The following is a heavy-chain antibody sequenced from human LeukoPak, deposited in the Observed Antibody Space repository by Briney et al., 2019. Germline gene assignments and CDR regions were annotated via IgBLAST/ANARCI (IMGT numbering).Heavy chain of an antibody. CDR2: MNPNGGNT. D-gene: IGHD2-15*01. J-gene: IGHJ4*02. CDR3: AREIAATDPHFDY. CDR1: GYTFTSYD. V-gene: IGHV1-8*01. Sequence: ASVKVSCKASGYTFTSYDINWVRQATGQGLEWMGWMNPNGGNTGYAQKFQGRVTMTRNTSISTAYMELSSLRSEGTAVYYCAREIAATDPHFDYWGQGTLVTVSS.